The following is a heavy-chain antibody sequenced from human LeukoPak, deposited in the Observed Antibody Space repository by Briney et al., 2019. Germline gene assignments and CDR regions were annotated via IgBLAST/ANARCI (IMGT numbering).Heavy chain of an antibody. V-gene: IGHV3-30*02. Sequence: GGSLRLSCAASGFTFSSYGMHWVRQAPGQGLEWVAFIRYDGSNKYYADSVKGRFTISRDNSKNTLYLQMNSLRAEDTAVYYCAKVFEYYDFWSGVDAFDIWGQGTMVTVSS. D-gene: IGHD3-3*01. CDR3: AKVFEYYDFWSGVDAFDI. CDR1: GFTFSSYG. CDR2: IRYDGSNK. J-gene: IGHJ3*02.